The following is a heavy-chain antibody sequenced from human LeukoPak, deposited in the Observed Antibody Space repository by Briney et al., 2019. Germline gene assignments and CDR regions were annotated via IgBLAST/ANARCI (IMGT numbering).Heavy chain of an antibody. J-gene: IGHJ4*02. CDR2: INHSGST. D-gene: IGHD3-22*01. V-gene: IGHV4-34*01. CDR1: GGSFSGYY. Sequence: PSGTLSLTCAVYGGSFSGYYWSWIRQPPGKGPEWIGEINHSGSTNYNPSLKGRVTISVDTSKNQFSLKLSSVTAADTAVYYCARGGTLDYYDSSGNDFDYWGQGTLVTVSS. CDR3: ARGGTLDYYDSSGNDFDY.